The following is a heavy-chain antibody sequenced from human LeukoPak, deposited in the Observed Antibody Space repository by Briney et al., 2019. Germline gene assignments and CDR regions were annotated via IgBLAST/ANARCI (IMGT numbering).Heavy chain of an antibody. J-gene: IGHJ5*02. D-gene: IGHD1-26*01. CDR3: ARREDSAEWGNWFDP. Sequence: SETLSLTCVVSGYLISSGYYRDWIRQSPGKGLEWIGSISHSGTSYYNPSLKSRVTISVDTSKNQFSLKLTSVTAADTAVYHCARREDSAEWGNWFDPWGQGTLVTVSS. V-gene: IGHV4-38-2*01. CDR2: ISHSGTS. CDR1: GYLISSGYY.